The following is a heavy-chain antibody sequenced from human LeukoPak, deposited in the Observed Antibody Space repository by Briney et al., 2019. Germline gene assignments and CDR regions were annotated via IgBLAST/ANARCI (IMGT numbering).Heavy chain of an antibody. Sequence: GGSLRLSCAASGFTFSSYWMSWVRQAPGKGLEWVANIKQDGSEKYYVDSVKGRFTISRDNAKNSLYLQMNSLRAEDTAVYYCARTLGYCSGGSCYPLYYYYYYGMDVWGQRTTVTVSS. CDR1: GFTFSSYW. V-gene: IGHV3-7*01. CDR2: IKQDGSEK. J-gene: IGHJ6*02. D-gene: IGHD2-15*01. CDR3: ARTLGYCSGGSCYPLYYYYYYGMDV.